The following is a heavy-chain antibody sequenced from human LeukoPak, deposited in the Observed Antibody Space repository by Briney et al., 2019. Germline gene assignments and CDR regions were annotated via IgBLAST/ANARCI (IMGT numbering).Heavy chain of an antibody. V-gene: IGHV1-8*01. J-gene: IGHJ4*02. D-gene: IGHD3-16*01. CDR3: ARDFRFGEHFDY. Sequence: ASVKVSCKASGYTFTTYDINWVRQATGQGLEWMGWMNPNSGNTGYTQKFQGRVTMTRNTSISTAYMELRSLRSDDTAVYYCARDFRFGEHFDYWGQGTLVTVSS. CDR1: GYTFTTYD. CDR2: MNPNSGNT.